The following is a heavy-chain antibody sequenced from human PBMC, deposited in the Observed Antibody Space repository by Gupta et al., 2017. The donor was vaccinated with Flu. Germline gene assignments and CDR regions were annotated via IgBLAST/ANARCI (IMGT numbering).Heavy chain of an antibody. CDR1: GGSISSSRYS. CDR2: IYYSGST. Sequence: QLQLQESGPGLVQPSETLSLTCTVSGGSISSSRYSWGLIRQPPGKGREWSGSIYYSGSTYYNPSRKSRVTISVDTSKNQCSLKLSSVTAADTAVYYCASQYYDFWSGYGGAWFDPWGQGTLVTVSS. D-gene: IGHD3-3*01. CDR3: ASQYYDFWSGYGGAWFDP. J-gene: IGHJ5*02. V-gene: IGHV4-39*01.